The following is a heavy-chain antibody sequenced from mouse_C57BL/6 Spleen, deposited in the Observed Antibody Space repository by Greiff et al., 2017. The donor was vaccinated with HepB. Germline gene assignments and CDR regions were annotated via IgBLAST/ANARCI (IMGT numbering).Heavy chain of an antibody. CDR3: ARDDDGGYAMDY. D-gene: IGHD2-4*01. V-gene: IGHV1-64*01. Sequence: QVQLQQPGAELVKPGASVKLSCKASGYTFTSYWMHWVKQRPGQGLEWIGMIHPNSGSTNYNEKFKSKATLTVYKSSSTAYMQLSSLTSEDSAVYYCARDDDGGYAMDYWAQGTSATVSS. CDR1: GYTFTSYW. CDR2: IHPNSGST. J-gene: IGHJ4*01.